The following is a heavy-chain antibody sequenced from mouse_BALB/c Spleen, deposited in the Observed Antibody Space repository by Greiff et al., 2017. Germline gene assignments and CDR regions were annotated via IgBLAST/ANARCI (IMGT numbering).Heavy chain of an antibody. CDR3: ARAGYGSSCDY. CDR1: GFTFSSYA. Sequence: VKLVESGGGLVKPGGSLKLSCAASGFTFSSYAMSWVRQTPEKRLEWVASISSGGSTYYPDSVKGRFTISRDNARNILYLQMSSLRSEDTAMYYCARAGYGSSCDYWGQGTTLTVSS. D-gene: IGHD1-1*01. J-gene: IGHJ2*01. V-gene: IGHV5-6-5*01. CDR2: ISSGGST.